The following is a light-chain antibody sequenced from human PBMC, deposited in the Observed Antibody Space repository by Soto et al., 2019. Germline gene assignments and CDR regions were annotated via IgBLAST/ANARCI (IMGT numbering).Light chain of an antibody. J-gene: IGKJ1*01. V-gene: IGKV3-15*01. Sequence: EIVLTQSPGTLSLSQGERATLSCRASQSVSSSYLAWYQQKPGQAPRLLIYGASTRATGIPARFSGRGSGTEFTLTISSLQSVDFAVYYCQQYDNWPQTFGQGTKVDIK. CDR1: QSVSSSY. CDR2: GAS. CDR3: QQYDNWPQT.